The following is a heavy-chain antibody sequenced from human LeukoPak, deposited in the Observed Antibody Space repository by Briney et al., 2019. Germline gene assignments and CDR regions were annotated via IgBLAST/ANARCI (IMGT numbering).Heavy chain of an antibody. CDR3: AREGIRYSSSRPFDY. CDR2: INPNSGGA. Sequence: ASVKVSCKASGYTFTGYYMHWVRQAPGQGLEWMGWINPNSGGANYAQKFQGRVTMTRDTSISTAYMELSRLRSDDTAVYYCAREGIRYSSSRPFDYWGQGTLVTVSS. J-gene: IGHJ4*02. CDR1: GYTFTGYY. D-gene: IGHD6-6*01. V-gene: IGHV1-2*02.